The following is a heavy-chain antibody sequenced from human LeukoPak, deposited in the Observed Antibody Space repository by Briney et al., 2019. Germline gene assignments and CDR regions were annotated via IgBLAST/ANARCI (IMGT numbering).Heavy chain of an antibody. V-gene: IGHV3-7*03. CDR3: ARDPNLYSGTYDTY. CDR1: GVTFSSHW. D-gene: IGHD1-26*01. Sequence: GGSLRLSCVVSGVTFSSHWMSWVRQAPGEGLEWVANIKQDGSERYYVDSVKGRFTISRDNAKNSVFLQMNSLRAEDTAVYYCARDPNLYSGTYDTYWGQGTLVTVSS. CDR2: IKQDGSER. J-gene: IGHJ4*02.